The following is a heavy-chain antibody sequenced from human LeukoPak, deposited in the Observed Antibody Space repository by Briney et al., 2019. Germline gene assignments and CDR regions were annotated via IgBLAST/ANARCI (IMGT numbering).Heavy chain of an antibody. CDR2: INHNGNVN. D-gene: IGHD5-12*01. Sequence: GGSLRLSCAASGFTFSSYWMNWARQAPGKGLEWVASINHNGNVNYYVDSVKGRFTISRDNAKNSLYLQMNSLRAEDTAMYYCARGRYSGTTYYFDYWGQGTLVTVSS. CDR1: GFTFSSYW. J-gene: IGHJ4*02. V-gene: IGHV3-7*03. CDR3: ARGRYSGTTYYFDY.